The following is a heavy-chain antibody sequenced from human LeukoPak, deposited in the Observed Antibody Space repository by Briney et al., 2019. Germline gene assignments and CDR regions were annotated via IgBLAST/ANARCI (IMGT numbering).Heavy chain of an antibody. Sequence: ASVKVSCKASGYTFTSYGISWVRQAPGQGLEWMGWISAFDGNTNFAQNLQGRVTMTTDTSTSTAYMELRSLRSDDTAVYYCGRDRPYRSGWYTDYWGQGTLVTVSS. CDR3: GRDRPYRSGWYTDY. J-gene: IGHJ4*02. V-gene: IGHV1-18*01. D-gene: IGHD6-19*01. CDR2: ISAFDGNT. CDR1: GYTFTSYG.